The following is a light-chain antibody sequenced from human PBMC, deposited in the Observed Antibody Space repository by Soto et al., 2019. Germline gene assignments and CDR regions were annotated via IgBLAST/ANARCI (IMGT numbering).Light chain of an antibody. Sequence: EIVLTXXXXTLSLSPGERATLSCRASQSVGGRYLAWYQQKPGQAPRLLIYAASSRATGIPDRFSGSGSGTDFTLTVSRLEAEDFAVYYCHHYGRSPWTVGQGTKVEIK. CDR3: HHYGRSPWT. V-gene: IGKV3-20*01. CDR1: QSVGGRY. J-gene: IGKJ1*01. CDR2: AAS.